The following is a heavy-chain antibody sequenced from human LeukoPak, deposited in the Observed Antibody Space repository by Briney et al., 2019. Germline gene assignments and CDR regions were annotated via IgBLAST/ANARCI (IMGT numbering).Heavy chain of an antibody. Sequence: GGSLRLSCAASGFTFSSYAMSWVRQSPGKGLEWVSIISGSGGSTYYADSVKGRFTISRDNSKNTLYLQMNSLRAEDTAVYYCARDDIVVVPAGFDYWGQGTLVTVSS. CDR3: ARDDIVVVPAGFDY. CDR2: ISGSGGST. CDR1: GFTFSSYA. D-gene: IGHD2-2*01. J-gene: IGHJ4*02. V-gene: IGHV3-23*01.